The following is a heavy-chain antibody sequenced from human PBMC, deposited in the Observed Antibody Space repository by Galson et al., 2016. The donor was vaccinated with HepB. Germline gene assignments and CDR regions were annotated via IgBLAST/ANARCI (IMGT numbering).Heavy chain of an antibody. V-gene: IGHV3-48*02. J-gene: IGHJ4*02. Sequence: SLRLSCAASGFTFSTYSMNWVRQRPGKALEWLSHLSSRFGTIIYADSVKGRFTSTRDNGKNSVFLQLNGLRDDDTALYYCARGLEQPVGHFDVWGQGTLVTVPS. CDR3: ARGLEQPVGHFDV. CDR1: GFTFSTYS. D-gene: IGHD1/OR15-1a*01. CDR2: LSSRFGTI.